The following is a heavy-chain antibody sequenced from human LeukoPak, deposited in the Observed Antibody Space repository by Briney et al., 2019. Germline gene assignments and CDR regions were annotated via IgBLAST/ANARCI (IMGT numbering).Heavy chain of an antibody. CDR2: IYHSGST. D-gene: IGHD5-18*01. CDR3: ARVSVVTGYSYGYGYYHYYMDV. V-gene: IGHV4-4*02. Sequence: SGTLSLTCAVSGGSISSSNWWSWVRQPPGKGLEWIGEIYHSGSTNYNPSLKSRVTISVDTSKNQFSLKLSSVTAADTAVYYCARVSVVTGYSYGYGYYHYYMDVWGKGTTVTVSS. J-gene: IGHJ6*03. CDR1: GGSISSSNW.